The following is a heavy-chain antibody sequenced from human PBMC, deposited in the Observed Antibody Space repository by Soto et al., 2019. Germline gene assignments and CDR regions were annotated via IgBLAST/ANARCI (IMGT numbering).Heavy chain of an antibody. CDR2: MNPNSGNT. V-gene: IGHV1-8*01. Sequence: ASVKVSCKASGYTFTSYDINWVRQATGQGLEWMGWMNPNSGNTGYAQKFQGRVTMTRNTSISTAYMELSSLRPEDTAMYYCACSRTAAPHPRPAFDIWGQGTMVTVSS. D-gene: IGHD6-13*01. CDR3: ACSRTAAPHPRPAFDI. CDR1: GYTFTSYD. J-gene: IGHJ3*02.